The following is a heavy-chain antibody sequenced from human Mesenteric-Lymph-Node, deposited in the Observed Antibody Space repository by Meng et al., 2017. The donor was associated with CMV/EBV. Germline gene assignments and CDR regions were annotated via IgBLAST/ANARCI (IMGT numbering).Heavy chain of an antibody. V-gene: IGHV3-53*01. CDR2: IYSGGST. J-gene: IGHJ1*01. D-gene: IGHD2-2*02. CDR1: GFTFGDYA. Sequence: GGSLRLSCTGSGFTFGDYAMSWVRQAPGKGLEWVSVIYSGGSTYYADSVKGRFTISRDNSKNTLYLQMNSLRAEDTAVYYCARGGCSSTSCYRLEYFQHWGQGTLVTVSS. CDR3: ARGGCSSTSCYRLEYFQH.